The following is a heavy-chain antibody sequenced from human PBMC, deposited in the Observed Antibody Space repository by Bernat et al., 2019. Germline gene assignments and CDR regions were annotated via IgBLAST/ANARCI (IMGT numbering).Heavy chain of an antibody. J-gene: IGHJ4*02. CDR3: VNDLHGFVFN. CDR1: RFSFSGFS. Sequence: EVHVVESGGGLVQPGGSLRLSCSASRFSFSGFSMPWVRQAPGKGLEYVSAIGPDGVGTWYADSVKGRFTISRDNSKNTLYLQMTSLKPEDTYLYSCVNDLHGFVFNWGQGAQVTVSS. CDR2: IGPDGVGT. D-gene: IGHD2-2*03. V-gene: IGHV3-64D*08.